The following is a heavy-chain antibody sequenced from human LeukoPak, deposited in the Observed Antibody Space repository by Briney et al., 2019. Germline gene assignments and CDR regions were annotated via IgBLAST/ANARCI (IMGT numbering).Heavy chain of an antibody. CDR1: GFTFSSYA. V-gene: IGHV3-23*01. D-gene: IGHD3-10*01. J-gene: IGHJ4*02. CDR3: AKLPRFGELIFDY. CDR2: ISGSGGST. Sequence: GSLRLSCAASGFTFSSYAMSWVRQAPGKGPEWVSAISGSGGSTYYADSVKGRFTISRDNSKNTLYLQMNSLRAEDTAVYYCAKLPRFGELIFDYWGQGTLVTVSS.